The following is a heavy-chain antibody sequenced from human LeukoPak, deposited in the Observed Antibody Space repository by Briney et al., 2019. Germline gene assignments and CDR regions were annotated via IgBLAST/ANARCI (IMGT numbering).Heavy chain of an antibody. D-gene: IGHD3-9*01. Sequence: PGGSLRLSCATSGFSFSDYPMNWARQAPGKGLEWVSNIRTSSEGANLAFYADSVKGRVTFSRDDAKNTLYLHMHRLRDDDTAVYYCATDQRYAFDYWGQGSLVTVSS. CDR1: GFSFSDYP. V-gene: IGHV3-48*02. CDR2: IRTSSEGANLA. J-gene: IGHJ4*02. CDR3: ATDQRYAFDY.